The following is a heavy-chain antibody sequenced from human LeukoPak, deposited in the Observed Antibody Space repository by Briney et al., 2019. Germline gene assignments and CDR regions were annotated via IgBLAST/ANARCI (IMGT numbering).Heavy chain of an antibody. CDR2: IKSKSAGGTT. Sequence: GSLRLSCAASGFTFNNAWMSWIRQVPGKGLEWVGRIKSKSAGGTTDYPALVKGRFIISRDDSKNMLYLQMNSLKIEDTAVYYCTTDLGDYGDYIREWGQGTLVTVSS. CDR3: TTDLGDYGDYIRE. J-gene: IGHJ4*02. CDR1: GFTFNNAW. V-gene: IGHV3-15*01. D-gene: IGHD4-17*01.